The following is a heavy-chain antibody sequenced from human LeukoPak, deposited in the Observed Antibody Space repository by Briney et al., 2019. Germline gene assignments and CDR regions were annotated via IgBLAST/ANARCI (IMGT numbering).Heavy chain of an antibody. CDR1: GASVISNNF. Sequence: PSGTLSLTCAVSGASVISNNFWSWVRQPPGKGLEWIGEIHHSGSTNYNPSLKSRVTISVDTSKNQFSLKLSSVTAADTAVYYCARQPPQGQGYYYYYYYMDVWGKGTTVTISS. CDR2: IHHSGST. CDR3: ARQPPQGQGYYYYYYYMDV. V-gene: IGHV4-4*02. J-gene: IGHJ6*03.